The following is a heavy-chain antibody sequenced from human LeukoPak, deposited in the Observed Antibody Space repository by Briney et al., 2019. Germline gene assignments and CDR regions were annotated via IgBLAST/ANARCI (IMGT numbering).Heavy chain of an antibody. Sequence: PGGSLRLSCAASGFTFSNAWMSWVRQAPGKGLEWVGRIKSKTDGGTTDYAAPVKGRFTISRDDSKNTLYLQMNSLKTEDTAVYYCTTDEHYDSSGYYYGLEFDYWGQGTLVTVSS. CDR1: GFTFSNAW. V-gene: IGHV3-15*01. J-gene: IGHJ4*02. CDR3: TTDEHYDSSGYYYGLEFDY. D-gene: IGHD3-22*01. CDR2: IKSKTDGGTT.